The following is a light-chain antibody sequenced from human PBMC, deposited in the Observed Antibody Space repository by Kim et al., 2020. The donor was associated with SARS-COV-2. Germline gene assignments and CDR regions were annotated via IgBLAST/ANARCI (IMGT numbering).Light chain of an antibody. CDR2: WAS. Sequence: ATINCKSSLSVLYSSNNKNYLAWYQQQPGQPRRLLIYWASTRESGVPDRFSGSGSGTDFTLTINSLQAEDVAVYYCQQYYSNSLTFGQGTRLEIK. V-gene: IGKV4-1*01. J-gene: IGKJ5*01. CDR1: LSVLYSSNNKNY. CDR3: QQYYSNSLT.